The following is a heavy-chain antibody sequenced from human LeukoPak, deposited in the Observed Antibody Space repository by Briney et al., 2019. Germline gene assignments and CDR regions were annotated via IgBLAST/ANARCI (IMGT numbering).Heavy chain of an antibody. J-gene: IGHJ4*02. D-gene: IGHD5-12*01. CDR3: ARVRDGYNDY. Sequence: GGSLRLSCAASGFAFSSYTMDWVRQAPGKGLEWVSSISSGGNYVYYADSLKGRFTISRDNAKNSLYLEMNSLRAGDTAVYYCARVRDGYNDYWGQGTLVTVSS. CDR2: ISSGGNYV. CDR1: GFAFSSYT. V-gene: IGHV3-21*01.